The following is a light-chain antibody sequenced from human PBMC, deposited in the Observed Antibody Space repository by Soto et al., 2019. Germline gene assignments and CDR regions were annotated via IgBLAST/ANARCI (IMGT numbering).Light chain of an antibody. J-gene: IGKJ1*01. CDR1: ESVSNN. V-gene: IGKV3-15*01. CDR2: GAS. Sequence: EIVMTQSPATLSASPGERATLSCRASESVSNNLAWYQQKPGQAPRLLIYGASTRATGIPARFSGSGSGTEFTITISSLQSEDFAVYYCQQYDNLPRTFGQGTKVEIK. CDR3: QQYDNLPRT.